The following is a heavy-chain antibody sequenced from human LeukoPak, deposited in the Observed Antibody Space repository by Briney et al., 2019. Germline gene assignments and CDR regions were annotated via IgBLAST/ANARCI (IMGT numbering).Heavy chain of an antibody. Sequence: PSETLSLTCAAYGGSFRGYYWTWIRQPPGKGLEWIGSVYYSGSTYYNPSLKSRVTISVDTSKNQFSLKMSSVTAADTTLFYCARHRGGRSPSVFDSWGQGTLVTVSS. V-gene: IGHV4-34*01. J-gene: IGHJ4*02. CDR3: ARHRGGRSPSVFDS. CDR2: VYYSGST. D-gene: IGHD2-15*01. CDR1: GGSFRGYY.